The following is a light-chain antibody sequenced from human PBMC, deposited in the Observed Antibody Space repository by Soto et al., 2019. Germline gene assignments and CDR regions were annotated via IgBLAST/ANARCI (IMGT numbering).Light chain of an antibody. V-gene: IGLV2-14*01. CDR3: SSYTTTTTVI. CDR1: FNDVGGYNY. Sequence: QSVLTQPPSASGSPGQSVTISCTGTFNDVGGYNYVSWYQQHPGKAPKVIIYEVTDRPSGVSNRFSASKSGNTASLTISGLQAEDEADYYCSSYTTTTTVIFGGGTKLTVL. J-gene: IGLJ2*01. CDR2: EVT.